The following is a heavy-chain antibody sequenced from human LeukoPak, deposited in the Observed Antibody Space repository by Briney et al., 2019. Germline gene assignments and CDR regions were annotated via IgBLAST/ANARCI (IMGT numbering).Heavy chain of an antibody. Sequence: SETLSLTCTVSGRSISSSSYYWGWIRQPPGKGLEWIGSIYYSGSTYYNPSLKSRVTISVDTSKNQFSLKLTSVTAADTAVYYCASYYDFWSGHSEYWGQGTLVTVSS. D-gene: IGHD3-3*01. CDR2: IYYSGST. J-gene: IGHJ4*02. CDR3: ASYYDFWSGHSEY. V-gene: IGHV4-39*01. CDR1: GRSISSSSYY.